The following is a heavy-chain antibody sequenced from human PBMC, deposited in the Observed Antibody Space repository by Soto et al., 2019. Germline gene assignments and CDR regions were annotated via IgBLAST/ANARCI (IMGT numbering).Heavy chain of an antibody. CDR1: GGSISSSSYY. CDR2: IYYSGST. J-gene: IGHJ6*02. Sequence: SETLSLTCTVSGGSISSSSYYWGWIRQPPGKGLEWIGSIYYSGSTYYNPSLKSRVTISVDTSKNQFSLKLSTVTAADTAVYYCARPGCGDSYYYGMDVWGQGTTVAVFS. V-gene: IGHV4-39*01. CDR3: ARPGCGDSYYYGMDV. D-gene: IGHD3-10*01.